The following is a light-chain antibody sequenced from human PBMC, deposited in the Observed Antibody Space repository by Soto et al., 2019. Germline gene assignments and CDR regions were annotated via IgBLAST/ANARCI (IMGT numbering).Light chain of an antibody. Sequence: QSALTQPASESGSPGQSITISCTGTSSDVGKYNYVSWYQQHPAKVPKLMIFEVSNRPSGVSNRFSGSKSGNTASLTISGLQAEDEAEYYCSSYTGSCINTVVFGGVTKVTVL. CDR2: EVS. CDR3: SSYTGSCINTVV. J-gene: IGLJ2*01. CDR1: SSDVGKYNY. V-gene: IGLV2-14*01.